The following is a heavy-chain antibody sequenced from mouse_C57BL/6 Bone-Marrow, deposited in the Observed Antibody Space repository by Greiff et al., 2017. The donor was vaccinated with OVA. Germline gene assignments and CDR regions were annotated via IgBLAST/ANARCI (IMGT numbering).Heavy chain of an antibody. J-gene: IGHJ2*01. V-gene: IGHV1-59*01. D-gene: IGHD2-4*01. Sequence: VQLQQPGAELVRPGTSVKLSCKASGYTFTSYWMHWVKQRPGQGLEWIGVIDPSDSYTNYNQKFKGKATLTVDTSSSTAYMQLSSLTSEDSAVYYCAIDYDRYYCDDWGQGTTLTVSS. CDR2: IDPSDSYT. CDR1: GYTFTSYW. CDR3: AIDYDRYYCDD.